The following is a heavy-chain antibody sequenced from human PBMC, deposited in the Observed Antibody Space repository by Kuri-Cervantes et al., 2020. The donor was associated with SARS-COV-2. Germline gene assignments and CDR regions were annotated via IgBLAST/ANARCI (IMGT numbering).Heavy chain of an antibody. V-gene: IGHV1-69*05. CDR3: ARGLYSAEYCSGGSCYNWFDP. Sequence: SVKVSCKASGGTFSSYTISWVRQAPGQGLEWMGGIIPIFGTANYAQKFQGRVTMTRNTSISTAYMELSSLRSEDTAVYYCARGLYSAEYCSGGSCYNWFDPWGQGTLVTVSS. CDR1: GGTFSSYT. CDR2: IIPIFGTA. D-gene: IGHD2-15*01. J-gene: IGHJ5*02.